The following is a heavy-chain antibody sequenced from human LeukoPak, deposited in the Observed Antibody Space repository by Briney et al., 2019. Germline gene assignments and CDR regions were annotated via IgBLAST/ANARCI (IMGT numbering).Heavy chain of an antibody. CDR1: GFTFSSYG. Sequence: GGSLRLSCAASGFTFSSYGMHWVRQAPGKGLEWVANIKQDGSEKYYVDSVKGRFTISRDNAKNSLYLQMNSLRAEDTAVYYCARTPYPLSVETRGWFDPWGQGTLVTVSS. D-gene: IGHD5-18*01. CDR2: IKQDGSEK. V-gene: IGHV3-7*01. J-gene: IGHJ5*02. CDR3: ARTPYPLSVETRGWFDP.